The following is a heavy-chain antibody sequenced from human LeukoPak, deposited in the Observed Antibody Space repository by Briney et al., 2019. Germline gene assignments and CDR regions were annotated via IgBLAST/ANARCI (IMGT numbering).Heavy chain of an antibody. CDR1: GGTFSSYA. D-gene: IGHD5-12*01. J-gene: IGHJ5*02. CDR2: IIPIFGTA. CDR3: ARDKVATIMGISLNWFDP. Sequence: GASVKVSCKASGGTFSSYAISWVRQAPGQGLEWMGGIIPIFGTANYAQKFQGRVTITADKSTSTAYMELSSLRSEDTAVYYCARDKVATIMGISLNWFDPWGQGTLVTVSS. V-gene: IGHV1-69*06.